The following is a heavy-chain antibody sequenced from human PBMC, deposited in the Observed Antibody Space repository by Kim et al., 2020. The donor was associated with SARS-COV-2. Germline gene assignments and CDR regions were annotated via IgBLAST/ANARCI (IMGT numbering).Heavy chain of an antibody. Sequence: GGSLRLSCAASGFTFSSYAMHWVRQAPGKGLEYVSAISSNGGSTYYADSVKGRFTISRDNSKNTLYLQMGSLRAEDMALYYCARDGVGYSYGYGPFNWYFDLWGRGTLVTVSS. D-gene: IGHD5-18*01. CDR2: ISSNGGST. V-gene: IGHV3-64*02. J-gene: IGHJ2*01. CDR3: ARDGVGYSYGYGPFNWYFDL. CDR1: GFTFSSYA.